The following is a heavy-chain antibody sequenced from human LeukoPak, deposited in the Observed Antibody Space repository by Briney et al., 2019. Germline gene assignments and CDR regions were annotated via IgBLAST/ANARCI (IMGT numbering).Heavy chain of an antibody. Sequence: GGTLRLSCAASGFTFRNYGMSWVRQAPGKGLEWVSTLSGSGGSTYYADSVKGRFTISRDNSKNTLYLQMNSLRAEDTAVYYCAGYYDTSGSHAFDIWGQGTMVTVSS. D-gene: IGHD3-22*01. CDR1: GFTFRNYG. J-gene: IGHJ3*02. CDR2: LSGSGGST. V-gene: IGHV3-23*01. CDR3: AGYYDTSGSHAFDI.